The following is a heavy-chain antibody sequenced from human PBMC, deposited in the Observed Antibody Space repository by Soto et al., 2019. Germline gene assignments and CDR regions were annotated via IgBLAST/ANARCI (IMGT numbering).Heavy chain of an antibody. J-gene: IGHJ4*02. Sequence: ASVKVSCKASGYTFTSYDINWVRQATGQGLEWMGWMNPNSGNTGYAQKFQGRVTMTRNTSISTAYMELSSLRSEDTAVYYCARVVRYSRDFDYWGQGTLVTVSS. V-gene: IGHV1-8*01. CDR2: MNPNSGNT. CDR3: ARVVRYSRDFDY. D-gene: IGHD6-13*01. CDR1: GYTFTSYD.